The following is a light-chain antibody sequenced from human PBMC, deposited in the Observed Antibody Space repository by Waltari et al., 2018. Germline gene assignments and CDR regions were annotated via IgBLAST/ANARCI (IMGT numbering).Light chain of an antibody. Sequence: CRGNQKVSSMSLAWDQQKRGEAPRLLIYGTSSKGSGIPVSFSGGGSGTDFTLTISSLEPEDFAVYYCHQYDGEVVTFGGGTKVEI. J-gene: IGKJ4*01. CDR1: QKVSSMS. CDR2: GTS. CDR3: HQYDGEVVT. V-gene: IGKV3-20*01.